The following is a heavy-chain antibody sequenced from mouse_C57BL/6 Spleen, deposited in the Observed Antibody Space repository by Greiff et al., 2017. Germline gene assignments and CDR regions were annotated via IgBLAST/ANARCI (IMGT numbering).Heavy chain of an antibody. V-gene: IGHV1-55*01. CDR1: GYTFTSYW. J-gene: IGHJ4*01. Sequence: QVQLQQPGADLVKPGASVKMSCKASGYTFTSYWITWVKQRPGQGLEWIGDIYPGSGSTNYNEKFKSKATLTVDTSSSSAYMQLSSLTSEDSAVYYCARTTAQAYAMDDWGQGTSVTVSS. CDR3: ARTTAQAYAMDD. D-gene: IGHD3-2*02. CDR2: IYPGSGST.